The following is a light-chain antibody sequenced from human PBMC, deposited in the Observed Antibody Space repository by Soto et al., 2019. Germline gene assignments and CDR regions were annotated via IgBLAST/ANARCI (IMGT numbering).Light chain of an antibody. CDR1: QGVSSNS. CDR2: AAS. V-gene: IGKV3-20*01. J-gene: IGKJ2*01. Sequence: EIVLTQSPGTLSLSPGERATLSCRASQGVSSNSLAWYQQKPGQAPRLLIYAASSRATGISDRFSGSGSGTDFTLTISRLEPEDFAVYYCQQFGSQYIFGQGTKLEI. CDR3: QQFGSQYI.